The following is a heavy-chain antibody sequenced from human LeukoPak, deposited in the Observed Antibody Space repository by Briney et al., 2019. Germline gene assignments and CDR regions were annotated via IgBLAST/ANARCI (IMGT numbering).Heavy chain of an antibody. V-gene: IGHV4-34*01. D-gene: IGHD4-4*01. CDR3: ARAGPIDYSYDY. Sequence: SSETLSLTCAVYGGSFSGYYWSWIRQPPGKGLEWIGEINHSGSTNYNPSLKSRVTISVDPSKNQFSLKLSSVTAADTAVYYCARAGPIDYSYDYWGQGTLVTVSS. J-gene: IGHJ4*02. CDR2: INHSGST. CDR1: GGSFSGYY.